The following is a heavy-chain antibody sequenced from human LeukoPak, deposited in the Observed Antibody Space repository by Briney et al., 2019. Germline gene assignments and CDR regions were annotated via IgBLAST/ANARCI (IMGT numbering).Heavy chain of an antibody. CDR1: GFTFDDHA. D-gene: IGHD6-13*01. CDR3: ARDRVGSSSWYARNFDY. CDR2: ISSSSSYI. J-gene: IGHJ4*02. Sequence: GGSLRLSCAASGFTFDDHAMNWVRQAPGKGLEWVSSISSSSSYIYYADSVKGRFTISRDNAKNSLYLQMNSLRAEDTAVYYCARDRVGSSSWYARNFDYWGQGTLVTVSS. V-gene: IGHV3-21*01.